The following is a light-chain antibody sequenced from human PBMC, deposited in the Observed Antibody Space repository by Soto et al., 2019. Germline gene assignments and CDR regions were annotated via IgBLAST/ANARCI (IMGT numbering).Light chain of an antibody. V-gene: IGKV1-5*03. CDR2: MAS. CDR3: QQYNSYPWT. J-gene: IGKJ1*01. CDR1: QSISTW. Sequence: DIQMTQSPSTLSASVGDRVTITCRASQSISTWLAWYQQKPGKAPKFLIYMASSLESGVPSRFSGSGSGTEFTLTISSLQPDDFATYFCQQYNSYPWTFGQGTKVEI.